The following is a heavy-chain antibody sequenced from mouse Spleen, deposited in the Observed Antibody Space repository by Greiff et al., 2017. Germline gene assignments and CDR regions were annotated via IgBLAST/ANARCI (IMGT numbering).Heavy chain of an antibody. Sequence: VHLVESGAELVRPGASVTLSCKASGYTFTDYEMHWVKQTPVHGLEWIGAIDPETGGTAYNQKFKGKAILTADKSSSTAYMELRSLTSEDSAVYYCTGWVDYWGQGTTLTVSS. CDR1: GYTFTDYE. J-gene: IGHJ2*01. CDR2: IDPETGGT. V-gene: IGHV1-15*01. CDR3: TGWVDY. D-gene: IGHD1-1*02.